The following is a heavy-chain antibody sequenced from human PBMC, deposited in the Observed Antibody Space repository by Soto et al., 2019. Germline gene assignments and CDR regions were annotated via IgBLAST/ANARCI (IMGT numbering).Heavy chain of an antibody. J-gene: IGHJ4*02. CDR2: ISSSSSYI. D-gene: IGHD4-4*01. CDR1: GFTFSSYS. CDR3: ARWAVTTEKYFDY. V-gene: IGHV3-21*01. Sequence: GGSLRLSCAASGFTFSSYSMNWVRQAPGKGLEWVSSISSSSSYIYYADSVKGRFTISRDNAKNSLYLQMNSLRAEDTAVYYCARWAVTTEKYFDYWGQGTLVTVSS.